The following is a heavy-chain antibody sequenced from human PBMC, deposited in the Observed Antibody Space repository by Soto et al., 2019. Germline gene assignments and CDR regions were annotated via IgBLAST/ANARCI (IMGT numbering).Heavy chain of an antibody. J-gene: IGHJ6*02. CDR2: ISGSGGST. Sequence: PGGSLRLSCAASGFTFSSYAMSWVRQAPGKGLEWVSAISGSGGSTYYADSVKGRFTISRDNSKNTLYLQMNSLRAEDTAVYYCAKDLEGSSWPPPPYYYYGMDVWGQGTPVTVSS. D-gene: IGHD6-13*01. CDR3: AKDLEGSSWPPPPYYYYGMDV. CDR1: GFTFSSYA. V-gene: IGHV3-23*01.